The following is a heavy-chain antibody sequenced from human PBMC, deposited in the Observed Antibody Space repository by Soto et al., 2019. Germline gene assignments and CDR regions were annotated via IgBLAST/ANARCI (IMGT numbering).Heavy chain of an antibody. V-gene: IGHV3-23*01. CDR3: APHVSCSGAICQYDAFAI. CDR2: VTADGGT. J-gene: IGHJ3*02. Sequence: EVQVLESGGGLVQPGGSLRLSCEGSGFTVSSHAMTWIRQAPGKGPEWVSTVTADGGTYYADSVKGRFAMSSDTSENTMYLQINSLGAEDAAAYYCAPHVSCSGAICQYDAFAIRGQGTMVTVSS. CDR1: GFTVSSHA. D-gene: IGHD2-15*01.